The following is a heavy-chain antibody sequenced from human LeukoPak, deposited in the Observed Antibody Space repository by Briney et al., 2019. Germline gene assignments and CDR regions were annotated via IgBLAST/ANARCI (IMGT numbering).Heavy chain of an antibody. CDR1: GFTFSYYG. J-gene: IGHJ4*02. CDR2: IRFDASGK. Sequence: GGSLRLSCAASGFTFSYYGMHWARQAPGKGLEWVAFIRFDASGKHYADSVKGRLIISRDNSKNMLYLQMNSLKPEDTAVYYCANSEYWGQGTLVTVSS. CDR3: ANSEY. V-gene: IGHV3-30*02.